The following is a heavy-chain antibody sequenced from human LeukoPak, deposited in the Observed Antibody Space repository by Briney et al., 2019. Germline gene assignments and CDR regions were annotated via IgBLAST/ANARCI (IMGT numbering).Heavy chain of an antibody. J-gene: IGHJ4*02. CDR2: IIPIFGTA. CDR1: GGTLSSYA. D-gene: IGHD1-26*01. V-gene: IGHV1-69*13. CDR3: ARERDSGSPGDY. Sequence: ASVKVSCKASGGTLSSYAISWVRQAPGQGLEWMGGIIPIFGTANYAQKLQARVTDTADDSPSPAYMGLSSLRSEDTAVYSCARERDSGSPGDYWGQGTLVTVSS.